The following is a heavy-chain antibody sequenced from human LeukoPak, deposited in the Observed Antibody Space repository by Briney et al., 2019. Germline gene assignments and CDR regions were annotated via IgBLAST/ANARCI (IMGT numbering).Heavy chain of an antibody. V-gene: IGHV3-9*01. Sequence: PGGSLRLSCAASGFTFDDYAMHWVRQAPGKGLEWVSGISWNSGSIGYADSVKGRFTISRDNAKNSLYLQMNSLRAEDTALYYCAKDTRTSGWHLREVNYFDYWGQGTLVTVSS. CDR1: GFTFDDYA. CDR2: ISWNSGSI. J-gene: IGHJ4*02. D-gene: IGHD6-19*01. CDR3: AKDTRTSGWHLREVNYFDY.